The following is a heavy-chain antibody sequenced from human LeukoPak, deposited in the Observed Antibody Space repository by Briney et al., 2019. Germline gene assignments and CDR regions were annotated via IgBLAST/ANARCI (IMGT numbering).Heavy chain of an antibody. D-gene: IGHD2-15*01. Sequence: SETLSLPCAVYGGSFSGYYWSWIRQPPGKGLEWIGEINHSGSTNYNPSLKSRVTISVDTSKNQFSLKLSSVTAADTAVYYCARSRSGGTQTKSTYFDLWGRGTLVTVSS. J-gene: IGHJ2*01. CDR1: GGSFSGYY. CDR2: INHSGST. V-gene: IGHV4-34*01. CDR3: ARSRSGGTQTKSTYFDL.